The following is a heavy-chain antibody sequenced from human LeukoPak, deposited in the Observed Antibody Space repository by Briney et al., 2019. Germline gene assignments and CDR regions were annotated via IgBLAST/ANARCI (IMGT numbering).Heavy chain of an antibody. CDR1: GFIFNKYT. D-gene: IGHD1-1*01. CDR3: ARLAIWNLGAGGFDY. Sequence: GGSLRLSCAASGFIFNKYTMNWVRQAPGKGLEWVSSISPSGSYIYYADSVKGRFTISRDNAKNSLYLQMNSLRAEDTAVFYCARLAIWNLGAGGFDYWGQGTLVTVSS. CDR2: ISPSGSYI. V-gene: IGHV3-21*01. J-gene: IGHJ4*01.